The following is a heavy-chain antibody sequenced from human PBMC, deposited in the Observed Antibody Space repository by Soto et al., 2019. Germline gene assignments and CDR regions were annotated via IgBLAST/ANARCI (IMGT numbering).Heavy chain of an antibody. CDR2: INHSGTI. Sequence: SETLSLTCAGYGGFPGGDYWTWIRQAPGKGLEWIGEINHSGTINFDPSLRSRLTISLDTSKKEFSLKLSSVTDADTATYYCARADRTLVTSYSLDVWGQGTTVTVS. V-gene: IGHV4-34*01. D-gene: IGHD2-21*02. CDR3: ARADRTLVTSYSLDV. CDR1: GGFPGGDY. J-gene: IGHJ6*02.